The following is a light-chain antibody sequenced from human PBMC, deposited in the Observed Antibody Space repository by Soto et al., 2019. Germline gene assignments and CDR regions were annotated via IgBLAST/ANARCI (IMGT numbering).Light chain of an antibody. CDR1: ASDVGSYNL. V-gene: IGLV2-23*02. CDR2: EVI. Sequence: QSALTQPASVSASPGQSITISCTGTASDVGSYNLVSWYQQHPGKAPKLMIYEVIKRPSGASTRFSGSKSGNTASLTISGPQAEEEADYYCCSYAGSGTFAGVFGGGTKVTVL. CDR3: CSYAGSGTFAGV. J-gene: IGLJ3*02.